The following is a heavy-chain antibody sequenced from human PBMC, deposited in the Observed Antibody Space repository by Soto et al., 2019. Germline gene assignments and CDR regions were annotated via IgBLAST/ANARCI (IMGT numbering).Heavy chain of an antibody. D-gene: IGHD3-10*01. CDR2: INPNSGGT. CDR3: ARSSYYYGSGSYFPYYFDY. V-gene: IGHV1-2*04. Sequence: ASVKVSCKASGYTFTGYYMHWVRQAPGQGLEWMGWINPNSGGTNYAQKFQGWVTMTRDTSISTAYMELSRLRSDDTAVYYCARSSYYYGSGSYFPYYFDYWGKGTLVTVAS. J-gene: IGHJ4*02. CDR1: GYTFTGYY.